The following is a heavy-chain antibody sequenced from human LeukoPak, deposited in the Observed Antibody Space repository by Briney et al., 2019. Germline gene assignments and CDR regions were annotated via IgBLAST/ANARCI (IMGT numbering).Heavy chain of an antibody. CDR3: AMPNY. J-gene: IGHJ4*02. CDR1: GFTFSSYE. Sequence: GGSLRLSCAASGFTFSSYEMNWVRQAPGKGLEWVSYISSSSSTIYYADSVKGRFTISRDNAKNSLYLQMSSLRVEDTAVYYCAMPNYWGQGTLVTVSP. CDR2: ISSSSSTI. V-gene: IGHV3-48*01.